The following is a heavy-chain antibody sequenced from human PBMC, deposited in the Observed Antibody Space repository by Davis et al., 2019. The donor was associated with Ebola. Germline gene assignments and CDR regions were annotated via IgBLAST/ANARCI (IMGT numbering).Heavy chain of an antibody. D-gene: IGHD2-15*01. Sequence: GESLKISCAASGFTFSSYWIHRVRQAPGKGLVWVSRINTDGSRTRDADSVKGRFTISRDNAKNTLYLQMNSLRAEDTAVYYCARVLSYCSGGSCPGGSDHWGQGTLVTVSS. CDR2: INTDGSRT. CDR1: GFTFSSYW. J-gene: IGHJ4*02. CDR3: ARVLSYCSGGSCPGGSDH. V-gene: IGHV3-74*01.